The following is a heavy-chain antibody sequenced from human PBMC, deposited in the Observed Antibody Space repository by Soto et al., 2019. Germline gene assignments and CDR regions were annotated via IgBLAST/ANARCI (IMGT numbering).Heavy chain of an antibody. Sequence: PSETLSLTCAVYCGSFSGYYWSWIRQPPGKGLEWIGEINHSGSTNYNPSLKSRVTISVDTSKNQFSLKLSSVTAADTAVYYCARAGIVVVVAATPFRRNPVYFYYWGQGTLVTVSS. D-gene: IGHD2-15*01. CDR3: ARAGIVVVVAATPFRRNPVYFYY. CDR1: CGSFSGYY. V-gene: IGHV4-34*01. CDR2: INHSGST. J-gene: IGHJ4*02.